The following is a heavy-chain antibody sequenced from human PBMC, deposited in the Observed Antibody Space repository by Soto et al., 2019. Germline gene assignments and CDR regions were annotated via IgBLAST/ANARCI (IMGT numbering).Heavy chain of an antibody. V-gene: IGHV3-33*01. Sequence: TGGSLRLSCAASGITFSSYGMHWVRQAPGKGLEWVAVIWYDGSNKYYADSVKGRFTISRDNSKNTLYLQMNSLRAEDTAVYYCARESVRVWDYYYYYMDVWGKGTTVTGS. CDR2: IWYDGSNK. CDR1: GITFSSYG. D-gene: IGHD1-26*01. CDR3: ARESVRVWDYYYYYMDV. J-gene: IGHJ6*03.